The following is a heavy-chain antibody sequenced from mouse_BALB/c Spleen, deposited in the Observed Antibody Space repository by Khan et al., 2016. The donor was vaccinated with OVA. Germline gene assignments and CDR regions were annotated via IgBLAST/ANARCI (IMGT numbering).Heavy chain of an antibody. D-gene: IGHD2-4*01. J-gene: IGHJ3*01. Sequence: QVQLKQSGPGLVQPSQSLSITCTVSGFSLDKYSVHWIRQSPGKGLEWLGVIWSAGSTDYNAAFISRLTITKDNSRSQVFFKVNSLQPNDTAIYYGARRGYDYGRGALFAYWGQGTLVTVSA. CDR3: ARRGYDYGRGALFAY. V-gene: IGHV2-2*02. CDR1: GFSLDKYS. CDR2: IWSAGST.